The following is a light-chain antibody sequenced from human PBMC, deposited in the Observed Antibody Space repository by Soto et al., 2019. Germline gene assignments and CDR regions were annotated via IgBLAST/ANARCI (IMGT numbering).Light chain of an antibody. CDR2: DAS. Sequence: EIVLTQSPATLSLSPGDRATLSCRASQDVGGYLSWFQQKPGQAPRLLIYDASIRATGIPARFSGSESGTVFTLTIHSLEPEDFAVYYCQQRYNWPRTFGQGTKVDIK. V-gene: IGKV3-11*01. CDR1: QDVGGY. CDR3: QQRYNWPRT. J-gene: IGKJ1*01.